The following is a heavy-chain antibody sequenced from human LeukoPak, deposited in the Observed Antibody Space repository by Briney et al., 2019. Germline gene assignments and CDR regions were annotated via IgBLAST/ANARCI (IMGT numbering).Heavy chain of an antibody. Sequence: ASVKVSCKASGYTFTSYYMHWVRQAPGQGLEWMGIINPSDGTTSYAQKFQGRVTITRDTSTSTVYMELSSLRSEDTAVYYCARERPRYSSGWTSGWFDPWGQGTLVTVSS. CDR2: INPSDGTT. V-gene: IGHV1-46*01. J-gene: IGHJ5*02. D-gene: IGHD6-19*01. CDR1: GYTFTSYY. CDR3: ARERPRYSSGWTSGWFDP.